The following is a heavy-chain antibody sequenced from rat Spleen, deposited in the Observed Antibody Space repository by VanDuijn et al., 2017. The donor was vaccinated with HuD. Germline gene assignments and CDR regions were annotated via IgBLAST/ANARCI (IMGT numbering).Heavy chain of an antibody. V-gene: IGHV5-31*01. CDR2: ITNSAGST. Sequence: EVQLVESGGGLVQPGRSLKLSCEASGFTFKDYWMTWIRQAPGKGLEWVASITNSAGSTYYPDSVKGRFTISRDNAQNTLYLQVNSLRSEDTATYYCTSYGGYAHYWGQGVMVTVSS. J-gene: IGHJ2*01. CDR3: TSYGGYAHY. CDR1: GFTFKDYW. D-gene: IGHD1-11*01.